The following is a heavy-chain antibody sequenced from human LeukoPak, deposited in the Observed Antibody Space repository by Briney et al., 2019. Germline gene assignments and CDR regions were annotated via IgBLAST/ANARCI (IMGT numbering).Heavy chain of an antibody. D-gene: IGHD6-25*01. CDR3: AKGNQRLPYRQDFDY. CDR1: GFTFTNYT. J-gene: IGHJ4*02. CDR2: VSGTGAST. V-gene: IGHV3-23*01. Sequence: GGSLRLSCVASGFTFTNYTMSWVRQAPGKGLEWVSRVSGTGASTYYADFVKRRFTISRDNSKNTVFLQMNSLRAEDTAVYYCAKGNQRLPYRQDFDYWGQGTPVTVSS.